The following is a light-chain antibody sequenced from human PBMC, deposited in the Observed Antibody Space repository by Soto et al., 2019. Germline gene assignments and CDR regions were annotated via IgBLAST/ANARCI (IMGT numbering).Light chain of an antibody. CDR3: QQRSNWPEIT. CDR2: DAS. V-gene: IGKV3-11*01. CDR1: QSVSSY. Sequence: ENVLTQSPATLSLSPGERATLSCRASQSVSSYLAWYQQKPGQAPRLLIYDASNRATGIPARFSGSGSGTDFTLTISSLEPEDFAVYYCQQRSNWPEITFGQGTLLEIK. J-gene: IGKJ5*01.